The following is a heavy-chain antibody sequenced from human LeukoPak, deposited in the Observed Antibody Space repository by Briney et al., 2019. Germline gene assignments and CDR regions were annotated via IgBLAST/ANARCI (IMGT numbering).Heavy chain of an antibody. CDR3: ARDLLNDEGSSYFFDQ. J-gene: IGHJ4*02. D-gene: IGHD2-2*01. Sequence: PGGSLRLSCAASGFTFSSYSMNWVRQAPGKGLEWVSYISKSSDRIYHADSVKGLFTISRDNAKNSLYLQMDSLRAEDTAVYYCARDLLNDEGSSYFFDQWGQGTLVTVSS. V-gene: IGHV3-48*04. CDR1: GFTFSSYS. CDR2: ISKSSDRI.